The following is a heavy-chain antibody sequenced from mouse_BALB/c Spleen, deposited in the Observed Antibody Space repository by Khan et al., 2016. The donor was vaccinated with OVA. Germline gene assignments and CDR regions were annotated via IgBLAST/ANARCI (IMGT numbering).Heavy chain of an antibody. CDR2: INPSNGYT. Sequence: QMQLEESGAELARPGASVKMSCKASGYTFTSYTIHWIKERPGQGLEWIGYINPSNGYTNYNQKFKDEATLTTDKSSTTAYLQLSSLTSDDSAVYNCVRDGAYHRNDGWFAYWGQGTLVTVSA. CDR3: VRDGAYHRNDGWFAY. D-gene: IGHD2-14*01. V-gene: IGHV1-4*01. J-gene: IGHJ3*01. CDR1: GYTFTSYT.